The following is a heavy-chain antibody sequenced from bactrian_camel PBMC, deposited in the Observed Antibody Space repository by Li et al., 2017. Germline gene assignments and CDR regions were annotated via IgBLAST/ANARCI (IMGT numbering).Heavy chain of an antibody. Sequence: QLVESGGGSVQSGGSLTLSCTVTVYGDSDYCMAWFRQAPGKERDGVATLFTNGGSTYHADSVKGRFTISQDSAKRTVFLQMNNLKPEDTSVYYCSASRRLYRLLRTCFGFGYWGQGTQVTVS. CDR3: SASRRLYRLLRTCFGFGY. J-gene: IGHJ6*01. CDR1: VYGDSDYC. CDR2: LFTNGGST. V-gene: IGHV3S25*01. D-gene: IGHD2*01.